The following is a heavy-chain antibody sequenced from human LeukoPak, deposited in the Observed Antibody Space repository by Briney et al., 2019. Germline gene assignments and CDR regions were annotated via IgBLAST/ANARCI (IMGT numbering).Heavy chain of an antibody. Sequence: SVKVSCKASGGTFSSYAISWVRQAPGQGLGWMGGIIPIFGTANYAQKFQGRVTITTDESTSTAYMELSSLRSEDTAVYYCARGGSSWLNYYYYMDVWGKGTTVTVSS. CDR2: IIPIFGTA. D-gene: IGHD6-13*01. CDR3: ARGGSSWLNYYYYMDV. V-gene: IGHV1-69*05. CDR1: GGTFSSYA. J-gene: IGHJ6*03.